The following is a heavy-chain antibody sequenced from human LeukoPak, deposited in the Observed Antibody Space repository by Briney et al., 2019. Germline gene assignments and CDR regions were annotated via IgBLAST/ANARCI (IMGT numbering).Heavy chain of an antibody. CDR1: GFTFSSYG. CDR2: ISYDGSNK. D-gene: IGHD2-2*01. V-gene: IGHV3-30*18. Sequence: GRSLRLSCAASGFTFSSYGMHWVRQAPGKGLEWVAVISYDGSNKYYADSVKGRFTISRDNSKNTLYLQMNSLRAEDTAVYYCAKGVVPAALMNWFDPWGQGTLVTVSS. CDR3: AKGVVPAALMNWFDP. J-gene: IGHJ5*02.